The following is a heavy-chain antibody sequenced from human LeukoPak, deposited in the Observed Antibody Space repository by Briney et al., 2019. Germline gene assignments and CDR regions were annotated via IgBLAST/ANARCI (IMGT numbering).Heavy chain of an antibody. CDR3: ARWVGGYSYGYDY. V-gene: IGHV4-30-4*01. CDR1: GVSISSGDYY. CDR2: IYYSGST. J-gene: IGHJ4*02. D-gene: IGHD5-18*01. Sequence: SETLSLTCTVSGVSISSGDYYWSWIRQPPGKGLECIGYIYYSGSTYYNPSLKSRVTIAVDTFKNQFSLKLTSVTAADTAVYYCARWVGGYSYGYDYWGQGTLVTVSS.